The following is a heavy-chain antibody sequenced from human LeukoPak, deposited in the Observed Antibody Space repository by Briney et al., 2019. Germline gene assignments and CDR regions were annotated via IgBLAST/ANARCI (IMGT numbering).Heavy chain of an antibody. CDR2: IIPIFGTA. D-gene: IGHD5-12*01. V-gene: IGHV1-69*05. Sequence: VASVKVSCKASGGTFSSYAISWVRQAPGQGLEWMGRIIPIFGTANYAQKFQGRVTTTTDESTSTAYMELSSLRSEDTAVYYCARYSGYDLYYFDYWGQGTLVTVSS. J-gene: IGHJ4*02. CDR1: GGTFSSYA. CDR3: ARYSGYDLYYFDY.